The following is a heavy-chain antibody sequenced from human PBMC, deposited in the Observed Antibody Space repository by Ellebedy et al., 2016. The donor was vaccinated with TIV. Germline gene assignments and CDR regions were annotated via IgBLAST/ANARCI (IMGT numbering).Heavy chain of an antibody. Sequence: PGGSLRLSCAASGFTFSSYHMNWVRQAPGKGLEWVSYISRSSTTIYYADSVKGRFTISRDDAKSSLILHMHSLRAEDTAAYYCASLMEDFNHWGQGALVAVSS. J-gene: IGHJ4*02. CDR3: ASLMEDFNH. CDR2: ISRSSTTI. V-gene: IGHV3-48*01. D-gene: IGHD1-1*01. CDR1: GFTFSSYH.